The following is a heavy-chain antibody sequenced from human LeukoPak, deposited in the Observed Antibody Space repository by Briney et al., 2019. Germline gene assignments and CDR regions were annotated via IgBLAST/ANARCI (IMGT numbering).Heavy chain of an antibody. D-gene: IGHD1-26*01. V-gene: IGHV3-20*01. Sequence: PGGSLRLSCAASGYTFDDYGMSWVRQAPGKGLEWVSGINWNGGSTGYADSVKGRFTISRDNAKNSLYLQMNSLRAEDTALYHCARKGLGGELGGFDHWGQGTLVTVSS. J-gene: IGHJ4*02. CDR2: INWNGGST. CDR1: GYTFDDYG. CDR3: ARKGLGGELGGFDH.